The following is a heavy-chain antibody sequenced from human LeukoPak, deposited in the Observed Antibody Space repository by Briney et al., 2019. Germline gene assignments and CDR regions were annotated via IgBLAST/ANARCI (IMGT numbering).Heavy chain of an antibody. CDR1: GFIFTNAW. D-gene: IGHD6-19*01. Sequence: GGSLRLSCAASGFIFTNAWMSWVRQAPGKGLEWVGRIKSKTDGGTTDYAAPLKGRFTILRDDSKNTLYLQMNSLKTEDTAVYYCTVAVAEYYYGMDVWGQGTTVTVSS. CDR3: TVAVAEYYYGMDV. V-gene: IGHV3-15*01. J-gene: IGHJ6*02. CDR2: IKSKTDGGTT.